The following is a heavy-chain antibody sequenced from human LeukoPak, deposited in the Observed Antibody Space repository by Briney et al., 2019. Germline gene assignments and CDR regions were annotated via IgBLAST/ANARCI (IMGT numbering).Heavy chain of an antibody. CDR1: GYTLTELS. Sequence: ASVKVSCKVSGYTLTELSMHWVRQAPGKGLEWMGGFDPEDGETIYAQKFQGRVTMTEDTSTDTAYMELSSLRSEDTAVYYCATNRGILWFGESTDAFDIWGQGTMVTVSS. J-gene: IGHJ3*02. CDR2: FDPEDGET. CDR3: ATNRGILWFGESTDAFDI. V-gene: IGHV1-24*01. D-gene: IGHD3-10*01.